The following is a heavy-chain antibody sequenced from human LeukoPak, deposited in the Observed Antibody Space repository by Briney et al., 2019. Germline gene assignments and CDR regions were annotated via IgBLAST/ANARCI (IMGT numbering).Heavy chain of an antibody. CDR3: ARDYTVALGTTTYFQH. J-gene: IGHJ1*01. CDR1: GYTFGSYG. CDR2: INNNTGIP. D-gene: IGHD1-7*01. Sequence: GASVKVSCKASGYTFGSYGISWVRQAPGQGLELMGWINNNTGIPTYAQGFTGRFVFSLDTSVSTAYLHISSLKTEDTAVYYCARDYTVALGTTTYFQHWGQGTLVTVSS. V-gene: IGHV7-4-1*02.